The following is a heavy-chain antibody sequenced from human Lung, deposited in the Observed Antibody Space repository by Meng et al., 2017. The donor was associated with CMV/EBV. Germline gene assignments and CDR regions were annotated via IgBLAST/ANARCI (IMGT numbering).Heavy chain of an antibody. Sequence: SCAASGFTFSSYAMNWVRQAPGKGLEWVSSISSSSSYIYYADSVKGRFTISRDNAKNSLYLQMNSLRAEDTAVYYCAGFGHRNIWWLGIVGFDYXGQGXLVTVSS. D-gene: IGHD2-21*01. CDR1: GFTFSSYA. V-gene: IGHV3-21*01. CDR2: ISSSSSYI. J-gene: IGHJ4*02. CDR3: AGFGHRNIWWLGIVGFDY.